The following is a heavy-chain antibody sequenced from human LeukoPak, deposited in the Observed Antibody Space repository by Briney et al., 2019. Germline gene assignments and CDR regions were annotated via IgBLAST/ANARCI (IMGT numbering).Heavy chain of an antibody. Sequence: GGSLRLSCAASGFTFSSYEMNWVRQAPGKGMDWVSYISSSGSTIYYADSVKGRFTISRDNAKNSLYLQMNSLRAEDTAVYYCASLAAGTYLPDYWGQGTLVTVSS. D-gene: IGHD6-13*01. CDR3: ASLAAGTYLPDY. V-gene: IGHV3-48*03. J-gene: IGHJ4*02. CDR2: ISSSGSTI. CDR1: GFTFSSYE.